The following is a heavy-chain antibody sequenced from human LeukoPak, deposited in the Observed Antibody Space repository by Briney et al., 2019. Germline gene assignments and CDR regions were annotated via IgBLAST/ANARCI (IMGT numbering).Heavy chain of an antibody. J-gene: IGHJ5*02. Sequence: SETLSLTCAVYGGSFSGYYWSWIRQPPGKGLEWIGEINHSGSTNYNTSLKSRVTISVDTSKNQFSLKLSSVTAADTAVYYCASQPPHIAAAGQDDPWGQGTLVTVSS. CDR2: INHSGST. D-gene: IGHD6-13*01. CDR1: GGSFSGYY. CDR3: ASQPPHIAAAGQDDP. V-gene: IGHV4-34*01.